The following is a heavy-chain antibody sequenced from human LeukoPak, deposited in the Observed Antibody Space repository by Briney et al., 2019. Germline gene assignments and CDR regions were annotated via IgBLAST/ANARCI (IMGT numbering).Heavy chain of an antibody. CDR3: ARGRYYDSSGPPGH. Sequence: PSQTLSLTCTVSGGSISSGGYYWSWIRQPPGKGLEWIGYIYHSGSTYYNPSLKSRVTISIDRSKNQFSLKLSSVTAADTAVYYCARGRYYDSSGPPGHWGQGTLVTVSS. V-gene: IGHV4-30-2*01. CDR1: GGSISSGGYY. CDR2: IYHSGST. D-gene: IGHD3-22*01. J-gene: IGHJ4*02.